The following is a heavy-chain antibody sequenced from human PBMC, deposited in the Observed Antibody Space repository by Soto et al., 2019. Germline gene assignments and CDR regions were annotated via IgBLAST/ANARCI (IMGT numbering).Heavy chain of an antibody. CDR2: INHSGST. CDR1: GGSFSGYY. Sequence: TSETLSLTCAVYGGSFSGYYWSWIRQPPGKGLEWIGEINHSGSTNYNPSLKSRVTISVDTSKNQFSLKLSSVTAADTAVYYCARGPYDFWSGYYPHYYYYGMDVWGQGTTVTVS. V-gene: IGHV4-34*01. D-gene: IGHD3-3*01. J-gene: IGHJ6*02. CDR3: ARGPYDFWSGYYPHYYYYGMDV.